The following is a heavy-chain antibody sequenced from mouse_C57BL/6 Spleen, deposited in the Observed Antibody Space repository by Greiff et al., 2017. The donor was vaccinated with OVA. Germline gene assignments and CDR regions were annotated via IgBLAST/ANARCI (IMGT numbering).Heavy chain of an antibody. D-gene: IGHD4-1*01. V-gene: IGHV1-64*01. CDR3: ALNWDVGDFDY. CDR1: GYTFTSYW. Sequence: VQLQQSGAELVKPGASVKLSCKASGYTFTSYWMHWVKQRPGQGLEWIGMIHPNSGSTNYNEKFKSKATLTVDKSSSTAYMQLSSLTSEDSAVYYCALNWDVGDFDYWGQGTTLTVSS. CDR2: IHPNSGST. J-gene: IGHJ2*01.